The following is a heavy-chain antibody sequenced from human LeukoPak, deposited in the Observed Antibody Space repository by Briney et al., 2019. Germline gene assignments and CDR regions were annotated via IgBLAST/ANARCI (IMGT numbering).Heavy chain of an antibody. CDR2: IYTSGST. CDR3: ASLHCSSTSCYNNWFDP. V-gene: IGHV4-4*07. CDR1: GGSISSYY. D-gene: IGHD2-2*02. Sequence: PSETLSLTCTVSGGSISSYYWSWIRQPAGKGLEWIGRIYTSGSTNYNPSPKSRVTMSVDTSKNQFSLKLSSVTAADTAVYYCASLHCSSTSCYNNWFDPWGQGTLVTVSS. J-gene: IGHJ5*02.